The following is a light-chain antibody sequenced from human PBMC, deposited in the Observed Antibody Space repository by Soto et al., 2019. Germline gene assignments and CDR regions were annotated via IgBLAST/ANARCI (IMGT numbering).Light chain of an antibody. Sequence: QSVLTPPASVSGSPGQSITISCTGTSSDVGGYNYVSWYQQYPGKAPKLMIYEVSNRPSGVSNRFSGSKSVNTASLTISGLQAEDEADYYCSSYRGSNTWVFGGGTKLTVL. V-gene: IGLV2-14*01. CDR3: SSYRGSNTWV. CDR2: EVS. CDR1: SSDVGGYNY. J-gene: IGLJ3*02.